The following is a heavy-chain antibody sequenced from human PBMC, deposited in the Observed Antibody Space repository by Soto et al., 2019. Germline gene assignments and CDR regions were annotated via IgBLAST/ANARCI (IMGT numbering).Heavy chain of an antibody. CDR3: ARMDGDYNYYGLDV. D-gene: IGHD4-17*01. V-gene: IGHV2-26*01. J-gene: IGHJ6*02. CDR2: FFSDAER. CDR1: GFSLTNGRMG. Sequence: QVTLKESGPVLVKPTETLTLTCSVSGFSLTNGRMGVSWIRQPQGKALEWLAHFFSDAERSYSTSMQSRLNMYKDSSGSQVCLTMTNMAPADTATYFCARMDGDYNYYGLDVWGHGIAVTVSS.